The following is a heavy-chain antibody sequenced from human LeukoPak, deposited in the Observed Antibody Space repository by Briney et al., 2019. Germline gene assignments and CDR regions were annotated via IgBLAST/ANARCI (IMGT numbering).Heavy chain of an antibody. V-gene: IGHV1-69*05. CDR1: GGTFSSYA. Sequence: GSSVKVSCKASGGTFSSYAISWVRQAPGQGLEWMGGIIPIFGTANYAQKFQGRVTITTDESTSTAYMELSSLRSEDTAVYYCAITSGYYTRHYYYMDVWGKGTTVTVSS. D-gene: IGHD3-3*01. CDR2: IIPIFGTA. CDR3: AITSGYYTRHYYYMDV. J-gene: IGHJ6*03.